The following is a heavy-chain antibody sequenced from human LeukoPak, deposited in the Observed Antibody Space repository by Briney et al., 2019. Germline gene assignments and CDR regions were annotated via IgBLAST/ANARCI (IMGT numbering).Heavy chain of an antibody. V-gene: IGHV3-23*01. CDR3: AKAPVTSCRGAFCYPFDY. Sequence: SGGSLRLSCAASGFTFSSYAMSWVRQAPGKGLEWVSAMRSSDDGRSYAASVRGRFTISRDTSRSTLYLQMTSLRAEDAAVYYCAKAPVTSCRGAFCYPFDYWGQGTLVTVSS. CDR2: MRSSDDGR. J-gene: IGHJ4*02. D-gene: IGHD2-15*01. CDR1: GFTFSSYA.